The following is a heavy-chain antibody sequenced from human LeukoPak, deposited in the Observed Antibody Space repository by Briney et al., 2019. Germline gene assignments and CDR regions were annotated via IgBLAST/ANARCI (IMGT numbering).Heavy chain of an antibody. V-gene: IGHV1-2*02. CDR2: INPNSGGT. J-gene: IGHJ3*02. CDR1: GYTFTGYY. D-gene: IGHD3-3*01. Sequence: ASVKVSCKASGYTFTGYYMHWVRQAPGQGLEWMGWINPNSGGTNYAQKFQGRVTMTRDTSISTAYMELSRLRSDDTAVYYCARGVPYYDFWSGYAGDAFDIWAQGTMVTVSS. CDR3: ARGVPYYDFWSGYAGDAFDI.